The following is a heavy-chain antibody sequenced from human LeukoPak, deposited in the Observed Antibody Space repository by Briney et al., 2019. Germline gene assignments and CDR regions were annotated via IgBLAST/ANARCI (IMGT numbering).Heavy chain of an antibody. Sequence: PGGSLRLSCAASGFTVSSNYMSWVRQAPGKGLEWVSVIYSGGSTYYADSVKGRFTISRDNSKNTLYLQMNSLRAEDTAVYYCARGYYDSSGPYDYWGQGTLVTVSS. V-gene: IGHV3-66*01. J-gene: IGHJ4*02. D-gene: IGHD3-22*01. CDR3: ARGYYDSSGPYDY. CDR2: IYSGGST. CDR1: GFTVSSNY.